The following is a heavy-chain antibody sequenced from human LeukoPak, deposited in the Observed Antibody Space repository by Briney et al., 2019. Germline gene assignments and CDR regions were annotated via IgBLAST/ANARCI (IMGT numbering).Heavy chain of an antibody. CDR1: GFTVSSIY. CDR2: IYSGGST. V-gene: IGHV3-66*01. Sequence: GGSLRLSCAASGFTVSSIYMSWVRQAPGKGLEWVSVIYSGGSTYYADSVKGRFTISRDNSKNTLYLQMNSLRAEDTAVYYCARDDDYGDYGYDYWGQGTLVTVSS. D-gene: IGHD4-17*01. CDR3: ARDDDYGDYGYDY. J-gene: IGHJ4*02.